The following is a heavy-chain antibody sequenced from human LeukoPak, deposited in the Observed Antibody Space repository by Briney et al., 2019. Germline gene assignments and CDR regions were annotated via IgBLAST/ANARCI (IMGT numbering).Heavy chain of an antibody. CDR3: ARHPCSTSCYFGVSNNWFDP. J-gene: IGHJ5*02. V-gene: IGHV3-11*01. CDR1: GFTFSDYH. CDR2: ISSSGGTI. D-gene: IGHD2-2*01. Sequence: GGSLRLSCAASGFTFSDYHMSWIRQASGKGLEWVSYISSSGGTISYADSVKGRFTISRDNAKKSLYLQMNSLRAEDTAVYYCARHPCSTSCYFGVSNNWFDPWGQGTLVTVSS.